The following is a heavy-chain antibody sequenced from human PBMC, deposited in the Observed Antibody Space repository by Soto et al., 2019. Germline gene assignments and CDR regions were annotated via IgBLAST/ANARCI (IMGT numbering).Heavy chain of an antibody. J-gene: IGHJ6*03. CDR3: ARSIYSNSGAYYYMDV. CDR1: GGSISSYY. Sequence: SETLSLTCTVSGGSISSYYWSWIRQPPGKGLEWIGYIYYSGSTNYNPSLKSRVTISVDTSKNQFSLKLSSVTAADTAVYYCARSIYSNSGAYYYMDVWGKGTTVTVSS. CDR2: IYYSGST. V-gene: IGHV4-59*01. D-gene: IGHD4-4*01.